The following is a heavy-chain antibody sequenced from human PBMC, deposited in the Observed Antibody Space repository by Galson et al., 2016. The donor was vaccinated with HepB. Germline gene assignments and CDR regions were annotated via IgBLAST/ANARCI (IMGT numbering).Heavy chain of an antibody. V-gene: IGHV3-53*01. D-gene: IGHD6-13*01. J-gene: IGHJ4*02. CDR1: GFSVSSSY. Sequence: SLRLSCAVSGFSVSSSYMTWVRQAPGKGLEWVSFIYAGGSTYYGDSVKGRFTISRDNSKNTLYLQMNSLRVEDTAVYSCVRDSAAAWGFFDHWGQGSLVTVSS. CDR2: IYAGGST. CDR3: VRDSAAAWGFFDH.